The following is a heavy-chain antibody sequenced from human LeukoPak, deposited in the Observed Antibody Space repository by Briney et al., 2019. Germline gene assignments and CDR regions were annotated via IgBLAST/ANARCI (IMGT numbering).Heavy chain of an antibody. Sequence: PGGPLRLSCAASGFTFSDYYMSWIRQAPGKGLEWVSYISSSGSTIYYADSVKGRFTISRDNAKNSLYLQMNSLRAEDTAVYYCARDSIPVSGSFDYWGQGTLVTVSS. CDR3: ARDSIPVSGSFDY. CDR2: ISSSGSTI. D-gene: IGHD6-25*01. CDR1: GFTFSDYY. V-gene: IGHV3-11*04. J-gene: IGHJ4*02.